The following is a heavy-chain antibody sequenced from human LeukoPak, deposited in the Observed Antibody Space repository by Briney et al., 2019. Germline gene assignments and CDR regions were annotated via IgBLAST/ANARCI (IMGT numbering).Heavy chain of an antibody. CDR2: ISYDGSNK. J-gene: IGHJ6*02. CDR3: AKDRRNMDV. V-gene: IGHV3-30*18. D-gene: IGHD1-14*01. CDR1: GFTFSSYG. Sequence: PGGSLRLSCAASGFTFSSYGMHWVRQAPGKGLEWVAVISYDGSNKYYADSVKGRFTISRDNSKNALYLQMNSLRAEDTAVYYCAKDRRNMDVWGQGTTVTVSS.